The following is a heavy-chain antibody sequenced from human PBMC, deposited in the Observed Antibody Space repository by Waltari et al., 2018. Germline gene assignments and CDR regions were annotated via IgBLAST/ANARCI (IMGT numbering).Heavy chain of an antibody. Sequence: QVQLQESGPGLVKPSATLSLTCAVSGYSISSGYYWGWIRQPPGKGLEWIGSIYHSGSTYYNPSLKSRVTISVDTSKNQFSLKLSSVTAADTAVYYCARADYGDYVGVDYFDYWGQGTLVTVSS. CDR3: ARADYGDYVGVDYFDY. CDR2: IYHSGST. CDR1: GYSISSGYY. D-gene: IGHD4-17*01. J-gene: IGHJ4*02. V-gene: IGHV4-38-2*01.